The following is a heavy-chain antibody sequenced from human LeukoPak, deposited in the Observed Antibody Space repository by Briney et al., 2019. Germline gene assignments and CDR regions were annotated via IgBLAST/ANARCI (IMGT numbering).Heavy chain of an antibody. CDR3: AREPAYYDILTGYPY. J-gene: IGHJ4*02. CDR2: IYSGGST. V-gene: IGHV3-66*01. CDR1: GFTVSSNY. Sequence: GSLRLSCAASGFTVSSNYMSWVRQAPGKGLEWVSVIYSGGSTYYADSVKGRFTISRDNSKNTLYLQMNSLRAEDTAVYYCAREPAYYDILTGYPYWGQGTLVTVSS. D-gene: IGHD3-9*01.